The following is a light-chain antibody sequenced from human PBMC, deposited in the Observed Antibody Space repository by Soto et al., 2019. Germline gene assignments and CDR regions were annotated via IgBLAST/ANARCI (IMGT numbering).Light chain of an antibody. CDR2: KAS. Sequence: DIQRTPSPSTLSASVVYRVAITCPASQSISTYLAWYQQKPGKAPKLLIYKASSLESGVPSRFSGSGSGAEFTLTISSLQPDDFATSYCQQYNTYSINCGQGTRRAIK. CDR1: QSISTY. V-gene: IGKV1-5*03. J-gene: IGKJ5*01. CDR3: QQYNTYSIN.